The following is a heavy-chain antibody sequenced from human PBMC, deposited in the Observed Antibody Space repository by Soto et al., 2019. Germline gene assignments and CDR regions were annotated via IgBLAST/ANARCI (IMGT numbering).Heavy chain of an antibody. V-gene: IGHV1-69*01. D-gene: IGHD3-10*01. CDR2: IIPIFGIK. CDR1: GGTFNTYA. J-gene: IGHJ4*02. Sequence: QMQLVQSGAEVKARGSSVKISCKTSGGTFNTYALTWVRQAPGQGLEWIGGIIPIFGIKNVAQRFQGRVTINADVSLTTAYMEMTSLRSDDTAVYYCAKEAGDHWGQGTLVTVSS. CDR3: AKEAGDH.